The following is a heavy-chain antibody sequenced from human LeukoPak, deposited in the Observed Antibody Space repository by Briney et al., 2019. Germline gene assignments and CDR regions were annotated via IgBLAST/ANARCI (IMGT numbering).Heavy chain of an antibody. CDR1: GFIFSTYA. CDR3: AKDLRVVGESSAGPLDH. D-gene: IGHD2-15*01. V-gene: IGHV3-23*01. Sequence: AGGSLRLSCAASGFIFSTYAIGWVRQAPGRGLECVASISGSEYTIYYADSVKGRFTISRDNSKNTLYLQVNSLRAEDTAIYYCAKDLRVVGESSAGPLDHWGQGTLVTVSS. CDR2: ISGSEYTI. J-gene: IGHJ4*02.